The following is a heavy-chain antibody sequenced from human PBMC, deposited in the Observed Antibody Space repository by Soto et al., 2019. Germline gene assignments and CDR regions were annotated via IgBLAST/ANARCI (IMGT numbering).Heavy chain of an antibody. D-gene: IGHD3-3*01. V-gene: IGHV1-3*01. CDR1: GYTFTSYA. CDR2: INAGNGNT. CDR3: ASIPTGGSTGFWSGYSVSSWFDP. Sequence: QVQLVQSGAEVKKPGASVKVSCKASGYTFTSYAMHWVRQAPGQRLEWMGWINAGNGNTKYSQKFQGRGPITRDTSASTDYMELSSLRSEDTAVYYCASIPTGGSTGFWSGYSVSSWFDPWGQRTLVTLSS. J-gene: IGHJ5*02.